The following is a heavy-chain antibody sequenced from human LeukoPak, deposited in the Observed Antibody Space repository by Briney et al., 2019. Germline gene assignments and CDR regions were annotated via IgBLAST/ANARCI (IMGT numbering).Heavy chain of an antibody. CDR2: ISWNTGNK. V-gene: IGHV3-9*01. D-gene: IGHD3-16*01. CDR3: VKGTTFDAFDM. Sequence: GRSLRLSCAAAGFIFDNYAMPWVRQAPGKGLEWVSRISWNTGNKDYADSVKGRFTISRDNDKNSLFLQMNSLRPEDTALYYCVKGTTFDAFDMWGQGTMVIVFS. J-gene: IGHJ3*02. CDR1: GFIFDNYA.